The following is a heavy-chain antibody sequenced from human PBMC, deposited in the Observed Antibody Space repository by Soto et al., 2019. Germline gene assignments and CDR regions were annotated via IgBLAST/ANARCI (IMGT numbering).Heavy chain of an antibody. CDR2: IYWDDDK. Sequence: SGPTLVNPTQTLTLTCTFSGFSLSTSGVGVGWIRQPPGKALEWLALIYWDDDKRYSPSLKSRLTITKDTSKNQVVLTITNMDPVDTATYYCAHSGPPIYYDSSGYYGIEYYFDYWGQGTLVTVSS. CDR3: AHSGPPIYYDSSGYYGIEYYFDY. V-gene: IGHV2-5*02. CDR1: GFSLSTSGVG. D-gene: IGHD3-22*01. J-gene: IGHJ4*02.